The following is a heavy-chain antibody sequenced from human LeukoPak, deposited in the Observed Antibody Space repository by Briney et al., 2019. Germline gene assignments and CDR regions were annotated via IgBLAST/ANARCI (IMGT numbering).Heavy chain of an antibody. CDR2: IYYSGST. Sequence: PSETLSLTCTVSGYSISSGYYWGWIRQPPGKGLEWIGSIYYSGSTYYNPSLKSRVTISVDTSKNQFSLKLSSVTAADTAVYYCAREPIMIAARNFDYWGQGTLVTVSS. CDR3: AREPIMIAARNFDY. D-gene: IGHD6-6*01. CDR1: GYSISSGYY. V-gene: IGHV4-38-2*02. J-gene: IGHJ4*02.